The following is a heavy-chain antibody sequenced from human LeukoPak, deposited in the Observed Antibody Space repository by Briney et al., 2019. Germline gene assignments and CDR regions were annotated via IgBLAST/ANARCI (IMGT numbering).Heavy chain of an antibody. Sequence: PGGSLRLSCAASGFTFDDYAMHWVRQAPGKGLEWVSGISWNSGSIGYADSVKGRFTISRDNAKNSLYLQMNSLRDEDTAVYYCARERQNKDFWSGGDYWGQGTLVTVSS. CDR2: ISWNSGSI. CDR1: GFTFDDYA. D-gene: IGHD3-3*01. J-gene: IGHJ4*02. CDR3: ARERQNKDFWSGGDY. V-gene: IGHV3-9*01.